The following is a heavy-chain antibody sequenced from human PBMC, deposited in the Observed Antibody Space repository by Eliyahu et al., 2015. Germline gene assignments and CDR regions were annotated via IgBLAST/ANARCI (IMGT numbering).Heavy chain of an antibody. Sequence: QVLLQESGPGLVTPSETLSLTCTVSGVSTTSYYWSWVRQPPGKGLEWIGNIYYGYGVISHYAPSLKSRVTISLDTSKNQFSLRLRSVTAADTAVYYCARHMGYGNFLHGFDIWSQGTLVTVSS. CDR2: IYYGYGVIS. V-gene: IGHV4-59*08. CDR1: GVSTTSYY. J-gene: IGHJ3*02. CDR3: ARHMGYGNFLHGFDI. D-gene: IGHD5-12*01.